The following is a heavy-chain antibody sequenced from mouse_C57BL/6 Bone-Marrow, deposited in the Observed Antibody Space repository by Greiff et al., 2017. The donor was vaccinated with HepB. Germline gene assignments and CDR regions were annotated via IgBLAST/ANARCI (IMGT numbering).Heavy chain of an antibody. J-gene: IGHJ4*01. CDR1: GFSFTSYG. V-gene: IGHV2-4*01. Sequence: VQLQQSGPGLVQPSQSLSITCTVSGFSFTSYGVHWVRQPPGKGLEWLGVIWSGGSTDYNAAFISRLSISKDNSKSQVFFKMNSLQADDTAIYYCAKKGLTTVVNYAMDYWGQGTSVTVSS. CDR3: AKKGLTTVVNYAMDY. CDR2: IWSGGST. D-gene: IGHD1-1*01.